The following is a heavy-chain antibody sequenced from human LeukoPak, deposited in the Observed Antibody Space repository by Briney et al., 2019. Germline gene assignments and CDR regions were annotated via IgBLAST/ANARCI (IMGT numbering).Heavy chain of an antibody. D-gene: IGHD2-2*01. Sequence: GESLKISCKGSGYSFTSYWIGWVRQMPGKGLEWMGIIYPGDSDTRYSPSFQGQVTISADKSISTAYLQWSSLKASDTAMYYCARHSIAREVVPAASYYMDVWGKGTTVTVSS. CDR3: ARHSIAREVVPAASYYMDV. CDR1: GYSFTSYW. J-gene: IGHJ6*03. CDR2: IYPGDSDT. V-gene: IGHV5-51*01.